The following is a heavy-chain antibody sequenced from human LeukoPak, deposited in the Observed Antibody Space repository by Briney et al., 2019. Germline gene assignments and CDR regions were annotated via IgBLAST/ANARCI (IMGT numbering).Heavy chain of an antibody. V-gene: IGHV1-24*01. CDR1: GYTLTELS. D-gene: IGHD2-2*01. Sequence: ASVKVSCTVSGYTLTELSMHWVRQAPGKGLEWVGGFDPEDGETIYAQKFQGRVTMTEDTSTDTAYMELSSLRSEGTAVYYCATNSVVPAASYYYYYGMDVWGQGTTVTVSS. CDR2: FDPEDGET. CDR3: ATNSVVPAASYYYYYGMDV. J-gene: IGHJ6*02.